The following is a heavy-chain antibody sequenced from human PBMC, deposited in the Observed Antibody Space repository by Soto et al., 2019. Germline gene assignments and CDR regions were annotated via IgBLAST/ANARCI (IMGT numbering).Heavy chain of an antibody. D-gene: IGHD3-9*01. CDR3: ARGGYFDWSKTHAFDI. Sequence: QVPLVQSGAEVQKPGASVKVSCKASGYTFTGYYMHWVRQAPGQGLEWMGWINPNSGGTNYAQKFQGWVTMTRDTSISTAYMELSRLRSDDTAVYYCARGGYFDWSKTHAFDIWGQGTMVTVSS. V-gene: IGHV1-2*04. CDR2: INPNSGGT. CDR1: GYTFTGYY. J-gene: IGHJ3*02.